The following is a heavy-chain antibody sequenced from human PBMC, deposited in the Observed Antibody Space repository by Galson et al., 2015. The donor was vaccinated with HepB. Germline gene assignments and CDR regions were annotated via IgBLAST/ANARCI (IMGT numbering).Heavy chain of an antibody. Sequence: SLRLSCAASGFTFSSYGMHWVRQAPGKGLEWVAVIWYDGSNKYYADSVKGRFTISRDNSKNTLYLQMNSLRAEDTAVYYCAQGPRTVWFGELLGGGYFQHWGRGTLVTVSS. D-gene: IGHD3-10*01. CDR3: AQGPRTVWFGELLGGGYFQH. CDR1: GFTFSSYG. V-gene: IGHV3-33*01. CDR2: IWYDGSNK. J-gene: IGHJ1*01.